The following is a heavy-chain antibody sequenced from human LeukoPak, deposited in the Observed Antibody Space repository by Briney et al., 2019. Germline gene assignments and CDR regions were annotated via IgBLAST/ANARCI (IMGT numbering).Heavy chain of an antibody. J-gene: IGHJ6*02. CDR1: GYNLNEIS. CDR2: LDPDDGEP. V-gene: IGHV1-24*01. CDR3: TVDASGGFSALDV. D-gene: IGHD6-19*01. Sequence: ASVKVSCKVSGYNLNEISMHWVRQPPGKGLEYMGGLDPDDGEPIYAESFENRVTMTEDTSRDTAFMELNSLSFDDTAVYYCTVDASGGFSALDVWGQGTMVIVSS.